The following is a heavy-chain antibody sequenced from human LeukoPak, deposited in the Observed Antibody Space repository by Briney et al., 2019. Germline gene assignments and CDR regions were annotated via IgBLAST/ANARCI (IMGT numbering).Heavy chain of an antibody. CDR3: ARRGSMGGSFVGAFDI. D-gene: IGHD1-26*01. J-gene: IGHJ3*02. Sequence: SETLSLTCTVSGDSFSRNTYSWGWIRQPPGKGLEWIGSIYYTGRTFYNPSPKSRVTISVDTSKNQFSLKLSSVTAADTAVYYCARRGSMGGSFVGAFDIWGQGTMVTVSS. CDR2: IYYTGRT. CDR1: GDSFSRNTYS. V-gene: IGHV4-39*01.